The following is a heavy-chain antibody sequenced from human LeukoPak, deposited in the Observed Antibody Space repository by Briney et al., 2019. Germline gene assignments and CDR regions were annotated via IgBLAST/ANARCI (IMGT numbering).Heavy chain of an antibody. CDR3: ARETAVTTGSDDY. J-gene: IGHJ4*02. CDR2: ISSSSSTI. V-gene: IGHV3-48*04. CDR1: GFTFSSYS. D-gene: IGHD4-17*01. Sequence: PGGSLRLSCAASGFTFSSYSMNWVRQAPGKGLEWVSYISSSSSTIYYADSVKGRFTISRDNAKNSLYLQMNSLRAEDTAVYYCARETAVTTGSDDYWGQGTLVTVSS.